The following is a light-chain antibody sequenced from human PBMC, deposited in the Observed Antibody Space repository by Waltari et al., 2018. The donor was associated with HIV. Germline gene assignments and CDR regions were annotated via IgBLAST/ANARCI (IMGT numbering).Light chain of an antibody. Sequence: QSVLTQPPSVSAAPGQKVTISCSGSSSNIGNNYLSWYQQLPGTAPKLLIYDNNNLPSGIPDRFSGSTSGTSGTLGITGLQTGDEADYYCGTWDNSLSAGVFGGGTKLTVL. CDR2: DNN. CDR1: SSNIGNNY. J-gene: IGLJ3*02. CDR3: GTWDNSLSAGV. V-gene: IGLV1-51*01.